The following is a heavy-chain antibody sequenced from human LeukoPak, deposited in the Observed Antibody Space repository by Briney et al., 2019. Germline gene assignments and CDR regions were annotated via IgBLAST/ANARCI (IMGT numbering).Heavy chain of an antibody. Sequence: GGSLRLSCAASGFTFTDFAMNWVRQAPGKGLEWVSGIGGGGTNTDYADSVKGRFTISRDNSKNTLYLQMNSLRAEDTAVYYCAKSSGYYYGGPVYYFDYWGQGTLVTVSS. CDR1: GFTFTDFA. CDR2: IGGGGTNT. V-gene: IGHV3-23*01. CDR3: AKSSGYYYGGPVYYFDY. J-gene: IGHJ4*02. D-gene: IGHD3-22*01.